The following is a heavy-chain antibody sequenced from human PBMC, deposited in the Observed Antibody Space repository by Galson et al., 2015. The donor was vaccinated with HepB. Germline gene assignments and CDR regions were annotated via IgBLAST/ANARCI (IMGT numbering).Heavy chain of an antibody. Sequence: SVKVSCKASGYTFTSYDINWVRQATGQGLEWMGWMNPNSGNTGYAQKFQGRVTMTRNTSISTAYMELSSLRSEDTAVYYCASILEWDSDAFDIWGQGTMVTVSS. CDR1: GYTFTSYD. CDR3: ASILEWDSDAFDI. J-gene: IGHJ3*02. V-gene: IGHV1-8*01. CDR2: MNPNSGNT. D-gene: IGHD3-3*01.